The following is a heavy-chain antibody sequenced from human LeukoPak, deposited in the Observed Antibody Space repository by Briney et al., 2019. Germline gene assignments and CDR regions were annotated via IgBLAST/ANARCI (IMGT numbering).Heavy chain of an antibody. D-gene: IGHD3-3*02. V-gene: IGHV3-7*01. Sequence: GGSLRLSCVASGFTFSTYWMSWVRQAPGKGLEWVANINQDGSDRYYVDSVKGRLTISRDNAKNSLYLQMNSLRVEDTAVYYCASDPFTISAYDAFNIWGQGTVVTVSS. CDR2: INQDGSDR. CDR3: ASDPFTISAYDAFNI. J-gene: IGHJ3*02. CDR1: GFTFSTYW.